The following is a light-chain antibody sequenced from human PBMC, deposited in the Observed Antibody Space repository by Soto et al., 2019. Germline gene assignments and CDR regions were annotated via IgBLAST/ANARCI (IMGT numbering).Light chain of an antibody. CDR3: QVRESPSDHSVV. J-gene: IGLJ3*02. CDR2: NGR. V-gene: IGLV3-21*02. Sequence: SYELTQPPSVSVAPGQTASITCGGDNIGTKGVHWYQQKRGQAPELVVYNGRDRPSGIPERFSGSNSGNTATLTITRVGAGDEADFYCQVRESPSDHSVVFGGGTKVTVL. CDR1: NIGTKG.